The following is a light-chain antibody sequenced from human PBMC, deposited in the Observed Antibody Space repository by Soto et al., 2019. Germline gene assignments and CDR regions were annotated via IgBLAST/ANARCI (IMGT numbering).Light chain of an antibody. V-gene: IGKV3-11*01. CDR2: DTS. J-gene: IGKJ1*01. CDR1: QSVRSY. CDR3: QHRNNWPWT. Sequence: EIVLTQSPATLSLSPGDRATLSCRASQSVRSYLAWYQEKPGQVPRLLIYDTSSRATGIPARFSGSGSGIDFTLTISSLEPEDFAVYYCQHRNNWPWTFGQGTKVEIK.